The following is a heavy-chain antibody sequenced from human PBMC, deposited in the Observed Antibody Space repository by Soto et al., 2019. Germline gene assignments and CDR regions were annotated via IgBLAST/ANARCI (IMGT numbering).Heavy chain of an antibody. CDR1: GFTFSSYA. J-gene: IGHJ6*02. D-gene: IGHD2-15*01. Sequence: GGSLRLSCSASGFTFSSYAMHWVRQAPGKGLEYVSAISSNGGSTYYADSVKGRFTISRDNSKNTLYLQMSSLRAEDTAVYYCVKVGVGCSGGSCYSGLYGMDVWGQGTAVTVSS. CDR3: VKVGVGCSGGSCYSGLYGMDV. CDR2: ISSNGGST. V-gene: IGHV3-64D*06.